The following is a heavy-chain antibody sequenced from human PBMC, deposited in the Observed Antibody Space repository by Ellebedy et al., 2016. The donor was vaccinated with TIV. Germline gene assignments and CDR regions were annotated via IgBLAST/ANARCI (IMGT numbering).Heavy chain of an antibody. Sequence: GESLKISCAASGFAFSSYAMNWVRQAPGKGLEWISGIDKSGDSAYYADSVKGRFTISRDNSENTLYLQMSSLRTEDTAIYYCAKRATMVREVITYYHYAMDVWGQGTTVTVSS. J-gene: IGHJ6*02. CDR3: AKRATMVREVITYYHYAMDV. CDR2: IDKSGDSA. V-gene: IGHV3-23*05. D-gene: IGHD3-10*01. CDR1: GFAFSSYA.